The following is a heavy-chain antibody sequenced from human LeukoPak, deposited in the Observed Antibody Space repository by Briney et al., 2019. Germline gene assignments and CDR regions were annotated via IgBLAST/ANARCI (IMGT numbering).Heavy chain of an antibody. Sequence: QPGGSLRLSCAASGFTFSSYWMSWVRQAPGKGLEWVANIKQDGSEKYYVDSVKGRFTISRDNAKNSLYLQMNSLRAKDTAVYYCARHIVVVTAIPGYDYWGQGTLVPVSS. CDR1: GFTFSSYW. J-gene: IGHJ4*02. CDR3: ARHIVVVTAIPGYDY. CDR2: IKQDGSEK. V-gene: IGHV3-7*01. D-gene: IGHD2-21*02.